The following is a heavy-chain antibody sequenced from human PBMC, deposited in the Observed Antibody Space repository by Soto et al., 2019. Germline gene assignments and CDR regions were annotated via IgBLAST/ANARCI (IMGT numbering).Heavy chain of an antibody. CDR3: ARSVKWLRFGAFDI. CDR1: GGSFSGYY. D-gene: IGHD5-12*01. J-gene: IGHJ3*02. CDR2: INHSGST. V-gene: IGHV4-34*01. Sequence: SETLSLTCAVYGGSFSGYYWSWIRQPPGKGLEWIGEINHSGSTNYNPSLKSRVTISVDTSKNQFSLKLSSVTAADTAVYYCARSVKWLRFGAFDIWGQGTMVTVSS.